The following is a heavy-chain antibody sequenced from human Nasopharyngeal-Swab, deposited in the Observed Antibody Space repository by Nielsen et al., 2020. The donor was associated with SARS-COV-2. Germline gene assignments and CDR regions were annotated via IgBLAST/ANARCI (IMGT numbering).Heavy chain of an antibody. CDR3: TLLQEHL. V-gene: IGHV3-9*01. Sequence: SLKTSCAASGFTFDDYAMHWVRQAPGKGLEWDSGISWNSGSIGYADSVKGRFTISRDNAKNSLYLQMNSLHQGPIGLPPGTLLQEHLWG. CDR1: GFTFDDYA. CDR2: ISWNSGSI. J-gene: IGHJ6*01.